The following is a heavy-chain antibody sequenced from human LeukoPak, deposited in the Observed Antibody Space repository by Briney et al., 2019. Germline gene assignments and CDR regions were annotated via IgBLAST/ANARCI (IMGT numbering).Heavy chain of an antibody. CDR1: GGSISSGSYY. CDR2: IYTSGST. V-gene: IGHV4-61*02. D-gene: IGHD3-9*01. J-gene: IGHJ2*01. CDR3: ARSPVILTGYRLWYFDL. Sequence: SQTLSLTCTVSGGSISSGSYYWSWIRQPAGKGLEWIGRIYTSGSTNYNPSLKSRVTISVDTSKNQFSLKLSSVTAADTAVYYCARSPVILTGYRLWYFDLWGRGTLVTVSS.